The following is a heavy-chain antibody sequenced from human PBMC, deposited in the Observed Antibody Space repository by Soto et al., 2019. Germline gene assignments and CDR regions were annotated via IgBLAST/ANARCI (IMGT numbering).Heavy chain of an antibody. CDR3: VRRDSFRARNWFDS. CDR1: GGSITRSSDY. Sequence: PSETLSLTCTVSGGSITRSSDYWGWIRQPPGKGLEWIGDIYYSGSTYYNPSLKSRVTISVDTSKNQFSLKLSSVTATDTAVYYWVRRDSFRARNWFDSWGQGTPVTVSS. CDR2: IYYSGST. D-gene: IGHD2-21*02. V-gene: IGHV4-39*01. J-gene: IGHJ5*01.